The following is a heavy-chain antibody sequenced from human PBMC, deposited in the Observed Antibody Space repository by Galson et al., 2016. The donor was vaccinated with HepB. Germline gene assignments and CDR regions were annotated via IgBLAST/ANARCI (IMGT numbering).Heavy chain of an antibody. V-gene: IGHV3-23*01. CDR1: GFVFSNFG. Sequence: SLRLSCAASGFVFSNFGLSWVRQAPGKGLEWVASISTRRTTYYSDSVQGRFTISRDNSNNTLYLQMNSLRAEDTAIYYCVKQTGYYYEEALHIWGQGTMVTVSS. J-gene: IGHJ3*02. CDR3: VKQTGYYYEEALHI. D-gene: IGHD3-9*01. CDR2: ISTRRTT.